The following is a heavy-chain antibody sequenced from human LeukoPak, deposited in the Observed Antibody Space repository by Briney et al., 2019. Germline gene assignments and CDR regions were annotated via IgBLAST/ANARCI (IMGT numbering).Heavy chain of an antibody. J-gene: IGHJ4*02. Sequence: SETLSLTCAVYGGSFSGYYWSWIRQPPGKGLEWIGEINHSGSTNYNPSLKSRVSISVDTSKNQFSLKLSSVTAADTSVYYCARGRDPGIAAAGTVLPFAYWGQGTLVTVSS. V-gene: IGHV4-34*01. CDR2: INHSGST. CDR3: ARGRDPGIAAAGTVLPFAY. D-gene: IGHD6-13*01. CDR1: GGSFSGYY.